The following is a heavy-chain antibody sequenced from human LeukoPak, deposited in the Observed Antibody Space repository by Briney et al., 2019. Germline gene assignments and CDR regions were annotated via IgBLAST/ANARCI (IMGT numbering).Heavy chain of an antibody. CDR1: GGSISSSSYY. D-gene: IGHD3-10*01. CDR3: ARRKGVRGVIKNWYFDL. Sequence: SETLSLTCTVSGGSISSSSYYWDWIRQPPGKGLEWIGSIYYSGSTYYNPSLKSRVTISVDTSKNQFSLKLSSVTAADTAVYYCARRKGVRGVIKNWYFDLWGRGTLVTVSS. J-gene: IGHJ2*01. V-gene: IGHV4-39*07. CDR2: IYYSGST.